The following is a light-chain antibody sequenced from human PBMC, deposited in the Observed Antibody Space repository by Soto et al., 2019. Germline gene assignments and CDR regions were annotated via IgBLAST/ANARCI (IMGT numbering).Light chain of an antibody. J-gene: IGLJ2*01. V-gene: IGLV6-57*02. Sequence: NFMLTQPHSVSESPGKTVTISCTGTRGSIASGYVQWYQQRPGSAPTTLIYEDDQRPAGVPDRFSGSIDTSSNSASLIISGLRTEDEAGYYCQSTDGNSMVFGGGTKVTVL. CDR3: QSTDGNSMV. CDR1: RGSIASGY. CDR2: EDD.